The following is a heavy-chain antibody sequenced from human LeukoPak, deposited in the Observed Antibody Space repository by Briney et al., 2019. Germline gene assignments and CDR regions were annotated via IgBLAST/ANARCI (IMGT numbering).Heavy chain of an antibody. J-gene: IGHJ6*03. CDR1: GYTFTSYV. D-gene: IGHD5-18*01. CDR2: ISAYNGDT. CDR3: ARDPRIQLWSTYYHYMDV. V-gene: IGHV1-18*01. Sequence: GSSVKVSCQASGYTFTSYVISWVRPAPAQGREGMGWISAYNGDTRYAQNVQGRVTMTKDTSTSTAYMELRGLRSDDTAVYYCARDPRIQLWSTYYHYMDVWGKGTTVTVS.